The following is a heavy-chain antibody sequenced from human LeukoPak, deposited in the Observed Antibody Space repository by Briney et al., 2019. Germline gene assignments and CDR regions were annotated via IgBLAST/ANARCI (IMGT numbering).Heavy chain of an antibody. CDR2: IYYSGST. J-gene: IGHJ4*02. CDR1: GGSISSYY. Sequence: PSETLSLTCTVSGGSISSYYWSWIRQPPGKGLEWIGHIYYSGSTNYNPSLKSRVTISVDTSKNQFSLKLSSVTAADTAVYYCARDHGSGSYDYWGQGTLVTVSS. V-gene: IGHV4-59*01. CDR3: ARDHGSGSYDY. D-gene: IGHD3-10*01.